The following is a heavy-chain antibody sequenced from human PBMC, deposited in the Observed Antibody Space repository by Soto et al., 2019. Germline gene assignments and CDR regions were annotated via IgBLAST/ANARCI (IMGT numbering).Heavy chain of an antibody. V-gene: IGHV3-33*01. CDR1: GFTFSSYG. CDR3: ARAQGYCSGGSCYWAAYFQH. J-gene: IGHJ1*01. CDR2: IWYDGSNK. D-gene: IGHD2-15*01. Sequence: GGSLRLSCAASGFTFSSYGMHWVRQAPGKGLEWVAVIWYDGSNKYYADSVKGRFTISRDNSKNTLYLQMNSLRAEDTAVYYCARAQGYCSGGSCYWAAYFQHWGQGTLVTVSS.